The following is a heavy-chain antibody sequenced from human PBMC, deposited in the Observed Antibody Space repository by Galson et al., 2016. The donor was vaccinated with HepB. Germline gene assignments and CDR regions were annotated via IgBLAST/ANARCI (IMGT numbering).Heavy chain of an antibody. CDR2: FCDSANI. D-gene: IGHD3-22*01. J-gene: IGHJ4*02. CDR1: GGSISSTSYC. CDR3: ARVGFITMMELIFDY. Sequence: SEALSLTCTVSGGSISSTSYCWAWIRQPPGKGLEWIGTFCDSANIYYKPSLKSRVSMSADTSKNQFSLKLSSVAAADTAVFYCARVGFITMMELIFDYWGLGSLVTVSS. V-gene: IGHV4-39*01.